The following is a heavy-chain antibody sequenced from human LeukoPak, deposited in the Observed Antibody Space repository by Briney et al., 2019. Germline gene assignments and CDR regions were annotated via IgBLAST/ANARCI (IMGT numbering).Heavy chain of an antibody. V-gene: IGHV4-39*07. Sequence: SETLSLTCTVSDGSISTSGSYWAWIRQPPGKGLEWIANVYYNGNTYYNSSLKSRVTISVDTSKNQLSLKLSSVTAADTAVYYCARGYFQLEPLDVWGKGTTVTVSS. CDR1: DGSISTSGSY. CDR3: ARGYFQLEPLDV. J-gene: IGHJ6*03. D-gene: IGHD1-1*01. CDR2: VYYNGNT.